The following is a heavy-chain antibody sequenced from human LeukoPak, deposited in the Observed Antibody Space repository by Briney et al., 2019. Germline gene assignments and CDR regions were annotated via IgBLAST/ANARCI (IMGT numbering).Heavy chain of an antibody. D-gene: IGHD3-16*01. CDR1: GFTFSSYW. V-gene: IGHV3-7*03. J-gene: IGHJ6*02. Sequence: GGSLRPSCAASGFTFSSYWMNWARQAPGKGLEWVASINHNGNVNYYVDSVKGRFTISRDNAKNSLYLQMSNLRAEDAAVYFCARGGGLDVWGQGATVTVSS. CDR2: INHNGNVN. CDR3: ARGGGLDV.